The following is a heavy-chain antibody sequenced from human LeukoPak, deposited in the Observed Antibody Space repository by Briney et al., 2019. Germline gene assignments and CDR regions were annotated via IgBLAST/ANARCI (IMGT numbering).Heavy chain of an antibody. D-gene: IGHD6-25*01. V-gene: IGHV4-61*02. CDR3: ARLRRAALIDP. Sequence: SETLSLTCTVSGGSISSGSYYWSWIRQPAGKGLEWIGRIYTSGSTNYNPSLKSRVTISVDTSKNQFSLKLSSVTAADTAVYYCARLRRAALIDPWGQGTLVTVSS. CDR1: GGSISSGSYY. CDR2: IYTSGST. J-gene: IGHJ5*02.